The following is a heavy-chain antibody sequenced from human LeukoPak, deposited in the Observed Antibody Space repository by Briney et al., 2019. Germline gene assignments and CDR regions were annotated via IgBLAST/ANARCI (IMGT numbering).Heavy chain of an antibody. J-gene: IGHJ4*02. D-gene: IGHD3-22*01. V-gene: IGHV1-18*01. CDR1: GYTFTSYG. CDR3: TVLRVYYDSSGYSLDY. Sequence: ASVKVSCKASGYTFTSYGISWVRQAPGQGLEWMGWISAYNGNTNYAQKLQGRVTMTTDTSTSTAYMELRSLRSDDTAVYYCTVLRVYYDSSGYSLDYWGQGTLVTVSS. CDR2: ISAYNGNT.